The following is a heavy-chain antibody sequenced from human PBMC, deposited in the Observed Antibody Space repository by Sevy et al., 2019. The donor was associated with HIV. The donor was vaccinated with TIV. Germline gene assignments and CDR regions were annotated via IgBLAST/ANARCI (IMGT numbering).Heavy chain of an antibody. Sequence: GGSLRLSCAASGFSFTNYAMNWVRQAPGRGLEWVSTIPSTGRSTYYVNSVKGRFTISRDTSNSTLFLQMDSLRPEDTALYYCARGWPIHFWGQGTLVTVSS. J-gene: IGHJ4*02. CDR1: GFSFTNYA. V-gene: IGHV3-23*05. CDR3: ARGWPIHF. CDR2: IPSTGRST. D-gene: IGHD6-19*01.